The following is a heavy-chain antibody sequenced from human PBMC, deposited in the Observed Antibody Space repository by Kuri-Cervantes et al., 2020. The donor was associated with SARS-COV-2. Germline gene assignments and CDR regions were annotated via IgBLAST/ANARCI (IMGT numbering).Heavy chain of an antibody. CDR3: ARARIVSSGWYYYYGMDV. J-gene: IGHJ6*02. CDR1: GGSVSGYY. V-gene: IGHV4-59*02. Sequence: SETLSLTCTVSGGSVSGYYWTWMRQPPGKGLEWIGNIHYSGSTNYNTSLDSRVTISVDTSKNQLSLRLSSVTAADTAVYYCARARIVSSGWYYYYGMDVWGQGTTVTVSS. CDR2: IHYSGST. D-gene: IGHD6-19*01.